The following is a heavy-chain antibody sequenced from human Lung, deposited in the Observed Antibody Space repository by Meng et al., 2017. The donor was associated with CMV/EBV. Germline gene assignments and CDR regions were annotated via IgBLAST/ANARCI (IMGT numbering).Heavy chain of an antibody. V-gene: IGHV3-7*01. J-gene: IGHJ3*02. CDR3: ARDRYFDWLGDAFDI. CDR1: GFTFSSYW. Sequence: GESXKISCAASGFTFSSYWMSWVRQAPGKGLEWVANIKQDGSEKYYVDSVKGRFTISRDNAKNSLYLQMNSLRAEDTAVYYCARDRYFDWLGDAFDIWGQGKXVT. D-gene: IGHD3-9*01. CDR2: IKQDGSEK.